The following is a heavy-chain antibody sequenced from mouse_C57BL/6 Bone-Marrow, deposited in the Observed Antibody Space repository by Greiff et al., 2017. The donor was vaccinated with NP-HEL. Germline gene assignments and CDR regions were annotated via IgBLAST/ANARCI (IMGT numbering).Heavy chain of an antibody. CDR2: IYPRSGNT. CDR1: GYTFTSYG. D-gene: IGHD1-1*01. CDR3: ANYYGSSYAMDY. J-gene: IGHJ4*01. Sequence: QVQLQQSGAELARPGASVKLSCKASGYTFTSYGISWVKQRTGQGLEWIGEIYPRSGNTYYNEKFKGKATLTADKSSSTAYMELRSLTSEVSAVYFCANYYGSSYAMDYWGQGTSVTVSS. V-gene: IGHV1-81*01.